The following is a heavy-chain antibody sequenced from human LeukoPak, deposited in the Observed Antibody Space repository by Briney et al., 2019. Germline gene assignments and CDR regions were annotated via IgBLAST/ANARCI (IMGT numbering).Heavy chain of an antibody. D-gene: IGHD3-10*01. CDR2: INPNSGGT. CDR1: GYTFTGYY. J-gene: IGHJ4*01. Sequence: VSLKVSCKASGYTFTGYYMLWVRQAPGQGLEWMGWINPNSGGTNYAQKFQGRVTMTRDTSISTAYMELSRLRSDDTAVYYCARDKDRYGAGPFDHWGQGTLVIVSS. V-gene: IGHV1-2*02. CDR3: ARDKDRYGAGPFDH.